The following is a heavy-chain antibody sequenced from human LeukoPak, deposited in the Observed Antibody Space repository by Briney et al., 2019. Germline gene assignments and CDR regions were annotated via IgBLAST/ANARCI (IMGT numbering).Heavy chain of an antibody. CDR2: VYYSGST. CDR3: VRRPYASGMFDP. J-gene: IGHJ5*02. D-gene: IGHD3-10*01. CDR1: GGSMSTSGYY. V-gene: IGHV4-39*01. Sequence: SETLSLTCTVSGGSMSTSGYYWGWIRQPPGKGLEWIGNVYYSGSTYYNPSLKSRVTISVDTSKNLPSLKLNSVTAADTAVYYCVRRPYASGMFDPWGQGTLVTVSS.